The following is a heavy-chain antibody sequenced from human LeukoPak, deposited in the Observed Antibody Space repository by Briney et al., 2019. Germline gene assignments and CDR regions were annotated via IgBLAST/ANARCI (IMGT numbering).Heavy chain of an antibody. CDR1: GGTFSSYA. CDR2: IIPIFGTA. D-gene: IGHD3-3*01. V-gene: IGHV1-69*01. J-gene: IGHJ6*03. Sequence: SVKVSCKASGGTFSSYAISWVRQAPGQGLEWMGGIIPIFGTANYAQKFQGRVTITADESTSTAYMELSSLRSEDTAVYYCARMSRDAFWSGYSRMGFYYMDVWGKGTTVTVSS. CDR3: ARMSRDAFWSGYSRMGFYYMDV.